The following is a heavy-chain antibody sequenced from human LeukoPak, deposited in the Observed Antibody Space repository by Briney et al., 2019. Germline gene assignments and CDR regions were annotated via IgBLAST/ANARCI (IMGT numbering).Heavy chain of an antibody. J-gene: IGHJ6*03. D-gene: IGHD5-18*01. CDR3: ARDRRYSSFADYYYYMDV. CDR1: GGSISSSSYY. Sequence: KPSETLSLTCTVSGGSISSSSYYWGWIRQPPGKGLEWIGSIYYRGTTYYNPSLKSRVTISVDTSKNQFSLKLNSVTAADTAVYYCARDRRYSSFADYYYYMDVWGKGTTVTVSS. V-gene: IGHV4-39*07. CDR2: IYYRGTT.